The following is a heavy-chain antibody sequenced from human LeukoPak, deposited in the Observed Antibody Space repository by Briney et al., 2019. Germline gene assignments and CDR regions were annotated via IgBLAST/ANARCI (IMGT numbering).Heavy chain of an antibody. D-gene: IGHD4-23*01. CDR3: ARHLNGGNLVPYYMDV. CDR1: GYSFTSYW. CDR2: IYPSDSDT. J-gene: IGHJ6*03. V-gene: IGHV5-51*01. Sequence: GESLKISCKGSGYSFTSYWIAWVRQMPGKGLEWMGIIYPSDSDTRYSPSFQGQVTISVDKSISTAYLQWRSLKASDTAMYYCARHLNGGNLVPYYMDVWGRGTTVTVSS.